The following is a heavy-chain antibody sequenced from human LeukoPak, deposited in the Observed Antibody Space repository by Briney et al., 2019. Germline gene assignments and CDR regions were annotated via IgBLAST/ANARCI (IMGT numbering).Heavy chain of an antibody. CDR2: IYSGGST. CDR3: AKVRSGWYRSAFDI. D-gene: IGHD6-19*01. CDR1: GFTVSSNY. Sequence: GGSLTLSCAASGFTVSSNYMSWVRQAPGKGLEWVSVIYSGGSTYYADSVKGRFTISRDNSKNTLYLQMNSLRAEDTAVYYCAKVRSGWYRSAFDIWGQGTMVTVSS. V-gene: IGHV3-53*01. J-gene: IGHJ3*02.